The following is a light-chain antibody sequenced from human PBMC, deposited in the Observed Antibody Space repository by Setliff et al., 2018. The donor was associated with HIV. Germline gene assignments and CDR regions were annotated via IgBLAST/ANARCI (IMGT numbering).Light chain of an antibody. V-gene: IGLV3-1*01. CDR3: QAWNSSIYV. J-gene: IGLJ1*01. CDR1: KLGDKY. Sequence: SYELTQPPSVSVSSGQTASITCSGDKLGDKYACWYQQKPGQSPVLVIYQDIKRPSGIPERFSGSNSGNTATLTISGTQAMDEADYYCQAWNSSIYVFGTGTKVTVL. CDR2: QDI.